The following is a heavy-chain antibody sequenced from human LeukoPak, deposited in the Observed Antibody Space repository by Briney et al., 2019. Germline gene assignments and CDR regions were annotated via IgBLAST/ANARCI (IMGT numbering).Heavy chain of an antibody. V-gene: IGHV4-39*01. D-gene: IGHD2-2*01. J-gene: IGHJ5*02. Sequence: SETLSLTCTVSGGSISTTSSYWGWIRQAPGKGLEWIGSIYYGGSTYYNPSFKSRVTISVDTSKNQFSLKLSSVTAADTAVYYCARGYCSSTSCYGDSETNWFDPWGQGTLVTVSS. CDR2: IYYGGST. CDR1: GGSISTTSSY. CDR3: ARGYCSSTSCYGDSETNWFDP.